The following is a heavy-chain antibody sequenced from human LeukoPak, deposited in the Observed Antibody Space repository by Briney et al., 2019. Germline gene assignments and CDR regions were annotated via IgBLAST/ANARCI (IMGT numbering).Heavy chain of an antibody. CDR2: ISGSGGST. D-gene: IGHD3-22*01. CDR3: AKSPTYYYDSSGYYYFDY. CDR1: GFTFSSYA. Sequence: PGGSLRLSCAASGFTFSSYAMSWVRQAPGKGLEWVSAISGSGGSTYYADSVKGRFTISRDNSKNTLYLQMNSLRAEDTAVYYCAKSPTYYYDSSGYYYFDYWGQGTLVTVFS. J-gene: IGHJ4*02. V-gene: IGHV3-23*01.